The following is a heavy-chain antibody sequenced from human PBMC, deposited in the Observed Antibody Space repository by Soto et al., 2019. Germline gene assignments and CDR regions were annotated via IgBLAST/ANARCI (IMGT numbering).Heavy chain of an antibody. V-gene: IGHV4-59*01. J-gene: IGHJ3*02. CDR2: IYCSGST. CDR1: GGSISSYY. D-gene: IGHD3-10*01. CDR3: ARDGYYYGAFDI. Sequence: SETLSLTCTVSGGSISSYYWSWIRQPPGKGLEWIGYIYCSGSTNYNPSLKSRVTISVDTSKNQFSLKLSSVTAADTAVYYCARDGYYYGAFDIWGQGTMVTVSS.